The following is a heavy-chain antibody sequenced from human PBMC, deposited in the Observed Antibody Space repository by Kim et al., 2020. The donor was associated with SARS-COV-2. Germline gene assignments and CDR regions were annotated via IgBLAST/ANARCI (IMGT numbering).Heavy chain of an antibody. CDR3: ARHFSYYDSSGYPD. D-gene: IGHD3-22*01. CDR2: IYYSGST. V-gene: IGHV4-39*01. J-gene: IGHJ4*02. Sequence: SETLSLTCTVSGGSISSSSYYWGWIRQPPGKGLEWIGSIYYSGSTYYNPSLKSRVTISVDTSKNQFSLKLSSVTAADTAVYYCARHFSYYDSSGYPDWGQGTLVTVSS. CDR1: GGSISSSSYY.